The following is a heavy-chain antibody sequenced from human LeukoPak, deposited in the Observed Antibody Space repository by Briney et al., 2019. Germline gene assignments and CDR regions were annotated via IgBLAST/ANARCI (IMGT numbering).Heavy chain of an antibody. Sequence: GGSLRLSCAASGFIFSGYWMHWVRQAPGKGLVWVSVLYSGAGTYYADSVKGRFTISRDNAKNSLYLQMNSLRAEDMALYYCAKDRLSGYSGGVIDYWGQGTLVTVSS. D-gene: IGHD5-12*01. V-gene: IGHV3-74*01. CDR2: LYSGAGT. CDR1: GFIFSGYW. J-gene: IGHJ4*02. CDR3: AKDRLSGYSGGVIDY.